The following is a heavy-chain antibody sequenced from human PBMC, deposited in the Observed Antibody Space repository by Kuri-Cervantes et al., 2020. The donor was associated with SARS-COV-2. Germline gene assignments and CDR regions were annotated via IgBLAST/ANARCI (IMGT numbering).Heavy chain of an antibody. CDR2: IYISGST. D-gene: IGHD2-2*03. CDR3: AGGYTGWISN. Sequence: GSPRLSCTVSGDSISSYYWSWIRQPAGKGLEWIGRIYISGSTNYNPSLESRVTMSIDTSRNQFSLRLSSVTAADTAVYYCAGGYTGWISNWGQGTLVTVSS. V-gene: IGHV4-4*07. J-gene: IGHJ4*02. CDR1: GDSISSYY.